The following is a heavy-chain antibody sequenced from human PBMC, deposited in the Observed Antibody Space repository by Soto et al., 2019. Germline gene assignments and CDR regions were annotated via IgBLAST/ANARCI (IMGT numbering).Heavy chain of an antibody. D-gene: IGHD2-15*01. CDR3: ATTSIDACSGGSCYSGIYHRDVH. J-gene: IGHJ4*01. CDR2: ISAYNGNT. CDR1: GYTFTSYG. Sequence: ASVKVSCKASGYTFTSYGISWVRQAPGQGLEWMGWISAYNGNTNYAQKLQGRVTMTTDTSTSTAYMELRSLRSDDTAVYYCATTSIDACSGGSCYSGIYHRDVHWGQGPPVTVPS. V-gene: IGHV1-18*01.